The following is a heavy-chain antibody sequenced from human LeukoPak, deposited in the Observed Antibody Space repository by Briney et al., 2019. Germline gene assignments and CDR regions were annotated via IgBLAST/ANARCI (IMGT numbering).Heavy chain of an antibody. V-gene: IGHV3-48*03. CDR3: AGDQGIAAAGINDAFDI. J-gene: IGHJ3*02. D-gene: IGHD6-13*01. CDR2: ISSSGSTI. CDR1: GFTFSSYE. Sequence: GGSLRLSCAASGFTFSSYEMNWVRQAPGKGLEWVSYISSSGSTIYYADSVKGRFTISRDNAKNSLYLQMNSLRAEDTAVYYCAGDQGIAAAGINDAFDIWGQGTMVTVSS.